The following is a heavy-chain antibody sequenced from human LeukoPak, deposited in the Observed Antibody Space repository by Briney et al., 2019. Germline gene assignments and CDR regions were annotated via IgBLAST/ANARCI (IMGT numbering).Heavy chain of an antibody. V-gene: IGHV3-48*01. Sequence: GGSLRLSCAASGFTFSSYSMNWVRQAPGEGLEWVSYISSLSGTIYYADSVKGRFTISRDNAKNSLYLQMNSLRAEDTAVYYCARDRRYYYDSSYMDVWGKGTTVTVSS. CDR1: GFTFSSYS. CDR2: ISSLSGTI. CDR3: ARDRRYYYDSSYMDV. D-gene: IGHD3-22*01. J-gene: IGHJ6*03.